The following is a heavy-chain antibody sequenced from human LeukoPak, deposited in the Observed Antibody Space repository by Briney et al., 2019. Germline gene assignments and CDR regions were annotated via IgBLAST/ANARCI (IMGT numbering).Heavy chain of an antibody. V-gene: IGHV3-74*01. J-gene: IGHJ4*02. CDR1: GFTFSRYW. D-gene: IGHD4-23*01. CDR2: MNTDGSRT. Sequence: PGGSLRLSCAASGFTFSRYWMHWVRQAPGKGLVWVSRMNTDGSRTDYADSVKGRFTISRDNAKNTLYLQMNCLGVEDTAVYSCASDFGGHDDFWGQGILVTVSS. CDR3: ASDFGGHDDF.